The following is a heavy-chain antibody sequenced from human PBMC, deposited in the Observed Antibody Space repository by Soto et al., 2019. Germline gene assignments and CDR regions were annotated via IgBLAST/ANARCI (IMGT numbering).Heavy chain of an antibody. CDR3: VRGQFSAFDC. CDR2: TYYRSKWNS. CDR1: GDSVSRTSVA. J-gene: IGHJ4*02. V-gene: IGHV6-1*01. Sequence: QVQLHQSGPGLVKPSQTLSLTCAISGDSVSRTSVASNWIRQSPSRGLEWLGRTYYRSKWNSDYAVSVRGRITINPDTSKSQFSLQLNSVTPEDTAVYYCVRGQFSAFDCWGQGTLVTVSS.